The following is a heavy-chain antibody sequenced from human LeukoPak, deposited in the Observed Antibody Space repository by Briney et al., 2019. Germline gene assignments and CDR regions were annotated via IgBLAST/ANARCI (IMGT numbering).Heavy chain of an antibody. CDR1: GFTFSSYS. CDR3: ARDGIQLWLPGAFDI. J-gene: IGHJ3*02. V-gene: IGHV3-48*04. Sequence: GGSLRLSCAASGFTFSSYSMNWVRQAPGKGLEWVSYISSSSSTIYYADSVKGRFTISRDNAKNSLYLQMNSLRAEDTAVYYCARDGIQLWLPGAFDIWGQGTMVTVSS. D-gene: IGHD5-18*01. CDR2: ISSSSSTI.